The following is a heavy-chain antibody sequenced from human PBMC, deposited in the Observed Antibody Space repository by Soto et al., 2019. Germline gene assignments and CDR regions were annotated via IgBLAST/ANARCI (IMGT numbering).Heavy chain of an antibody. V-gene: IGHV4-31*02. Sequence: SETLSLTXTVSGGSVSSVGYYWSWIRQHPGKGLEWIGYITYSGNTYYNPSLESRVTMSADTSKNQFSLKLSSVTAADTAVYFCVRGGSCTNGVCSVFDYWGQGTLVTVSS. CDR2: ITYSGNT. J-gene: IGHJ4*02. D-gene: IGHD2-8*01. CDR1: GGSVSSVGYY. CDR3: VRGGSCTNGVCSVFDY.